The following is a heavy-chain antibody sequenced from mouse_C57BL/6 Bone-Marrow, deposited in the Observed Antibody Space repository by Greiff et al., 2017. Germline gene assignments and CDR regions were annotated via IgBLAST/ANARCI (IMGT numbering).Heavy chain of an antibody. V-gene: IGHV14-3*01. CDR2: IDPANGNT. J-gene: IGHJ2*01. D-gene: IGHD1-1*01. CDR1: GFNIKNTY. Sequence: VQLQQSVAELVRPGASVKLSCTASGFNIKNTYMHWVKQRPEQGLEWIGRIDPANGNTKYAPKFQGKATITADTSSNTAYLQLSSLTSEDTAIYYCARITTVVATPYYFDYWGQGTTLTVSS. CDR3: ARITTVVATPYYFDY.